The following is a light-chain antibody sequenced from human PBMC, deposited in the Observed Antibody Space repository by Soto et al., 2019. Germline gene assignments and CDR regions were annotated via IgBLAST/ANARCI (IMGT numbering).Light chain of an antibody. V-gene: IGLV2-14*01. CDR1: SSDVGTYNY. Sequence: QSVLTQPASVSGSPGQSITVSCTGTSSDVGTYNYVSWYQQHPGKAPKLMIHDVSNRPSGVSNRFSGSKSGNTASLTISGLQAEDEADYYCSSYTSGSTWVFGGGTKLTV. CDR2: DVS. J-gene: IGLJ3*02. CDR3: SSYTSGSTWV.